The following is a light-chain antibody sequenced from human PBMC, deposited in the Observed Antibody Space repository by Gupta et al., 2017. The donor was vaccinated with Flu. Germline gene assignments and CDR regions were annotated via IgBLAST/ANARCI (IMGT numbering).Light chain of an antibody. CDR2: VSS. V-gene: IGLV1-40*01. CDR1: RANIGAGHD. J-gene: IGLJ3*02. CDR3: QSYDNTLSGHWV. Sequence: QPLLTQLPSVSGAPGQRVTISCTGTRANIGAGHDVNWYQQLPGPAPKVLIYVSSNRPSGVPDRFSCSKSDTSASLSITGLQAEDEADYYCQSYDNTLSGHWVFGGGTKLTVL.